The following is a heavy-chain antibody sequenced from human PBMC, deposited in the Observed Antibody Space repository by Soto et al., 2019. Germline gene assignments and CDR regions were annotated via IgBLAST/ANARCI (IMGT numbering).Heavy chain of an antibody. J-gene: IGHJ5*02. CDR1: GFSLSTSGAG. CDR3: VHANDFLSGTNWFDP. CDR2: IYWDDDK. D-gene: IGHD3-3*01. V-gene: IGHV2-5*02. Sequence: QITLKESGPPLVKPTQTLTLTCSFSGFSLSTSGAGVGWIRQPPGKALEWLALIYWDDDKRYSPSLKSRLTITKDTSKNQVVLTMTKMDPVDTATYYCVHANDFLSGTNWFDPWGQGTLVTVSS.